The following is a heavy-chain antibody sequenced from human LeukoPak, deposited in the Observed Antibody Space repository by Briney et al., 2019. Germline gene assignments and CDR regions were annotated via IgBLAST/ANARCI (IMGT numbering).Heavy chain of an antibody. CDR2: INHSGST. CDR3: ARGRCSSSLNY. J-gene: IGHJ4*02. V-gene: IGHV4-34*01. Sequence: SETLSLTCAVSGRSFSGYYWSWIRQAPGKGLEWIGEINHSGSTNYNLSLKSRVTRSVDTSKNQFYLKLSSVTAADTAVYYCARGRCSSSLNYWGQGTLVTVSS. CDR1: GRSFSGYY. D-gene: IGHD6-13*01.